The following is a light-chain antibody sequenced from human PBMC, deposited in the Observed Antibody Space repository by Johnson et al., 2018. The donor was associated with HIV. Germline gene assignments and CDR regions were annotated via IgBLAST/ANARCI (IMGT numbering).Light chain of an antibody. CDR3: GTWDSSLSAYV. CDR2: DNN. CDR1: SSNIGNNY. V-gene: IGLV1-51*01. J-gene: IGLJ1*01. Sequence: QSVLTQPPSVSAAPGQKVTISCSGSSSNIGNNYVSWYQQLPGTAPKLLIYDNNKRPSGIPDRFSGSKSGTSATLGITGLQTGDEADYYCGTWDSSLSAYVLGTGTKVTAL.